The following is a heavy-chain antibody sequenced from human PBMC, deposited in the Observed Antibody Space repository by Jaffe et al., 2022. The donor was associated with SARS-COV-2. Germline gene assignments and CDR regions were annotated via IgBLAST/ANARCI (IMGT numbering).Heavy chain of an antibody. J-gene: IGHJ4*02. D-gene: IGHD3-16*01. Sequence: VQLVQSATEVKRPGASVMVSCKTSGYTFTSYYVHWLRQAPGQELEWVAFINPSSGSTTYAQKFLGRVTVTRDTSTSTVYMEMSGLTSEDTAIYYCGRDYDYRNPLDHWGQGTLVVVSS. V-gene: IGHV1-46*01. CDR1: GYTFTSYY. CDR2: INPSSGST. CDR3: GRDYDYRNPLDH.